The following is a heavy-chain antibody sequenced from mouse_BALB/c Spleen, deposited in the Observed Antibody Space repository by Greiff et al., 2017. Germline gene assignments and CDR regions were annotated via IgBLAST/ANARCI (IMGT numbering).Heavy chain of an antibody. Sequence: EVMLVESGPSLVKPSQTLSLTCSVTGDSITSDYAWNWIRQFPGNKLEWMGYISYSGSTSYNPSLKSRISITRDTSKNQFFLQLNSVTTEDTATYYCARRGYATDYWGQGTTLTVSS. CDR3: ARRGYATDY. V-gene: IGHV3-2*02. CDR2: ISYSGST. J-gene: IGHJ2*01. D-gene: IGHD2-10*02. CDR1: GDSITSDYA.